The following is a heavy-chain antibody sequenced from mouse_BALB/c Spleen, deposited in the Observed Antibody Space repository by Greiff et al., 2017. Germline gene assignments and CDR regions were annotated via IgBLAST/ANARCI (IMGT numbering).Heavy chain of an antibody. J-gene: IGHJ2*01. CDR3: ARHAYDY. V-gene: IGHV1-7*01. Sequence: QVQLQQSGAELAKPGASVKMSCKASGYTFTSYWMHWVKQRPGQGLEWIGYINPSTGYTEYNQKFKDKATLTADKSSSTAYMQLSSLTSEDSAVYYCARHAYDYWGQGTTLTVSS. CDR1: GYTFTSYW. D-gene: IGHD2-10*01. CDR2: INPSTGYT.